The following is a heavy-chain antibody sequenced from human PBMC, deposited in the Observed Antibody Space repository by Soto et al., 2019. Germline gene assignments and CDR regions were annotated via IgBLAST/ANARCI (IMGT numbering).Heavy chain of an antibody. J-gene: IGHJ4*02. CDR3: ASIAVAGTGTAMY. CDR2: IIPILGIA. V-gene: IGHV1-69*02. CDR1: GGTFSSYT. Sequence: QVQLVQSGAEVKKPGSSVKVSCKASGGTFSSYTISWVRQAPGQGLEWMGRIIPILGIANYAQKFQGRVTITADKSTSTAYMELSSLRSEDTAVYYCASIAVAGTGTAMYWGQGTLVTVSS. D-gene: IGHD6-19*01.